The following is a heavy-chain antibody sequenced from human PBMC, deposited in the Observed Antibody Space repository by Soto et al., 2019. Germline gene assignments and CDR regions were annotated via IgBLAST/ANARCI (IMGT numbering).Heavy chain of an antibody. CDR2: VGGSDTDK. J-gene: IGHJ3*02. CDR3: AKDATAVNGVWDPFDM. CDR1: GFTFSAYA. D-gene: IGHD2-8*01. Sequence: GGSLRLSCAASGFTFSAYAMSWVRQAPGKGLQWVSGVGGSDTDKHYADSVRGRFTVSRDNSKNTLYLQMNSLRVDDTAVYYCAKDATAVNGVWDPFDMWGQGTEVTVSS. V-gene: IGHV3-23*01.